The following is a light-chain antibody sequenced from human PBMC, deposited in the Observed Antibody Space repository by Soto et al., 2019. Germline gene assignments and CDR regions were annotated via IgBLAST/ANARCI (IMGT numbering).Light chain of an antibody. CDR3: QQRGDWPPIT. CDR1: RSVSTF. V-gene: IGKV3-11*01. Sequence: FVLTQSPGTLSLWRLEIGTLCFMASRSVSTFLAWFQQKPGQPPRLLIYNASNRTTGIPARFSGSGSGTDFTLTISSLEPEDFAVYYCQQRGDWPPITFGQGTKVDIK. J-gene: IGKJ1*01. CDR2: NAS.